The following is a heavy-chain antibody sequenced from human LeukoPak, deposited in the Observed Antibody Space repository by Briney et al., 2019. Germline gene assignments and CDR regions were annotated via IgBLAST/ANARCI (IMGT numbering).Heavy chain of an antibody. J-gene: IGHJ3*02. CDR2: IYTSGST. Sequence: SETLSLTCTVSGGSISSYYWSWLRQPAGKGLEWIGRIYTSGSTNYNPSLKSRVTMSVDTSKNQFSLKLSSVTAADTAVYYCARGRRPAQDAFDIWGQETMVTVSS. CDR3: ARGRRPAQDAFDI. V-gene: IGHV4-4*07. D-gene: IGHD2-2*01. CDR1: GGSISSYY.